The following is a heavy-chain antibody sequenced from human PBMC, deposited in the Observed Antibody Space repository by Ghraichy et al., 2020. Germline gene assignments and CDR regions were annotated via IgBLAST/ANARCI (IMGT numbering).Heavy chain of an antibody. D-gene: IGHD3-16*02. J-gene: IGHJ6*03. V-gene: IGHV1-24*01. CDR2: FDPEDGET. CDR3: ATADRDMITFGGVIVNYYYYYMDV. CDR1: GYTLTELS. Sequence: ASVKVSCKVSGYTLTELSMHWVRQAPGKGLEWMGGFDPEDGETIYAQKFQGRVTMTEDTSTDTAYMELSSLRSEDTAVYYCATADRDMITFGGVIVNYYYYYMDVWGKGTTVTVSS.